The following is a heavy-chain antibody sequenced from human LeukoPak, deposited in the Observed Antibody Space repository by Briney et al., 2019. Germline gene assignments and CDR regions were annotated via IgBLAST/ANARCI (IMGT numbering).Heavy chain of an antibody. CDR1: GFTVSTNY. CDR2: FSGSGGNT. J-gene: IGHJ4*02. Sequence: GGSVRLPCPASGFTVSTNYISWVRPAPGRGLEWVSTFSGSGGNTYYADSVKGRFTISRDNSKNTLYLQMNSLRAEDTAVYYCAKSGLNRFDYWGQGTLVTVSS. D-gene: IGHD2-15*01. V-gene: IGHV3-23*01. CDR3: AKSGLNRFDY.